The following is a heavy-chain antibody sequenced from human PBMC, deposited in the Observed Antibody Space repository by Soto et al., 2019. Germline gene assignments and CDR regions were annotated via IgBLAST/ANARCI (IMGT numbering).Heavy chain of an antibody. J-gene: IGHJ6*02. CDR3: AKDKGSSRFYGLDV. D-gene: IGHD6-6*01. CDR1: GFAFSSYA. Sequence: GGSLRLSCAASGFAFSSYALNWVRQAPGKGLGWVSTLSSSGGSTYYADSEKGRFTMSRDNSKNTVYLQMNSLRAEDTVLYYCAKDKGSSRFYGLDVWGPGTTVTVSS. CDR2: LSSSGGST. V-gene: IGHV3-23*01.